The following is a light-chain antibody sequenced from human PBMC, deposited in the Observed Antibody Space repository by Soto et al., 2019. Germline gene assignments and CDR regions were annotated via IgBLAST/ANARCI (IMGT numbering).Light chain of an antibody. CDR1: SSDVGGYNY. V-gene: IGLV2-14*01. CDR2: EVS. Sequence: ALTQPASVSGSPGQSITISCTGTSSDVGGYNYVSWYQQHPGKAPKLMIYEVSNRPSGVSNRFSGSKSGNTASLTISGLQAEDEADYYCSSFTSINTWVFGGGTQLTFL. CDR3: SSFTSINTWV. J-gene: IGLJ3*02.